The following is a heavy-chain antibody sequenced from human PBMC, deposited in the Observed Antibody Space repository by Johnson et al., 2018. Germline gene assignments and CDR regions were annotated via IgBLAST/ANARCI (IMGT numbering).Heavy chain of an antibody. J-gene: IGHJ6*03. D-gene: IGHD2-21*02. CDR3: VREGALVVVAVVPFGNYYMDV. CDR1: GFSFRSCD. CDR2: ITSRDLTS. V-gene: IGHV3-23*04. Sequence: VQLGQAGGGLEQPGGSLRLSCAASGFSFRSCDMNWVRKAPGKGLEWVSRITSRDLTSYYADSVNGRFTISRDHIKSKLYLQLNNLRAEDTAVYYCVREGALVVVAVVPFGNYYMDVWGKGTTVTVSS.